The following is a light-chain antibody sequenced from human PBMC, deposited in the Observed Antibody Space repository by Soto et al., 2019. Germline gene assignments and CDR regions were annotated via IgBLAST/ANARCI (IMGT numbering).Light chain of an antibody. Sequence: QSVLTQPASVSGSPGQSITISCTGTSTDVGGYKYVSWYQQHPGKAPKFMIYDVTSRPSGISNRFSGSKSGNTAFLIISGLQAEDEADYYCLSYTSSDTYVFGTGTKVNVL. CDR3: LSYTSSDTYV. CDR2: DVT. CDR1: STDVGGYKY. J-gene: IGLJ1*01. V-gene: IGLV2-14*01.